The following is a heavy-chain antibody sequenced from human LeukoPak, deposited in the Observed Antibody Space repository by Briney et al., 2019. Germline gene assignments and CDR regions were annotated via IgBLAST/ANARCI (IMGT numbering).Heavy chain of an antibody. D-gene: IGHD6-6*01. CDR2: IYTSGST. CDR1: GGSISSGSYY. CDR3: ARGPGGSSSSDFDY. Sequence: PSETLSLTCTVSGGSISSGSYYWSWIRQPAGKGLEWIGRIYTSGSTNYNPSLKSRVTISVDTSKNQFSLKLSSVTAADTTVYYCARGPGGSSSSDFDYWGQGTLVTVSS. J-gene: IGHJ4*02. V-gene: IGHV4-61*02.